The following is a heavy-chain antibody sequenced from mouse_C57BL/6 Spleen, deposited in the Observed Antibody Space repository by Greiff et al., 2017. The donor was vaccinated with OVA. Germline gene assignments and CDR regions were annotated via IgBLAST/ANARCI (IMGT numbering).Heavy chain of an antibody. V-gene: IGHV1-82*01. D-gene: IGHD1-1*01. CDR1: GYAFSSSW. CDR2: IYPGDGDT. J-gene: IGHJ3*01. CDR3: ARDYGSSYPAWFAY. Sequence: VQLQESGPELVKPGASVKISCKASGYAFSSSWMNWVKQRPGKGLEWIGRIYPGDGDTNYTEKFKGKATLTVDKSSSTAYMQLSSLTSEDSAVYFCARDYGSSYPAWFAYWGQGTLVTVSA.